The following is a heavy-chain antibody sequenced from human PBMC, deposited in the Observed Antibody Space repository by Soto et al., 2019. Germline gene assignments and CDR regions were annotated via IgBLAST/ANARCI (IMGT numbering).Heavy chain of an antibody. CDR1: GFTFSNAW. Sequence: GGSLRLSCAASGFTFSNAWMSWVRQAPGKGLEWVGRIKSKTDGGTTDYAAPVKGRFTISRDDSKNTLYLQMNSLKTEDTAVYYCTTDQGSGYDRGDAFDIWGQGTMVTVSS. V-gene: IGHV3-15*01. CDR3: TTDQGSGYDRGDAFDI. J-gene: IGHJ3*02. D-gene: IGHD5-12*01. CDR2: IKSKTDGGTT.